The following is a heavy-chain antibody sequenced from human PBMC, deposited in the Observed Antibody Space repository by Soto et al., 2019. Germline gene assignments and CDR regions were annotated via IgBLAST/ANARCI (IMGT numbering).Heavy chain of an antibody. CDR1: GGSISSGGYY. D-gene: IGHD1-26*01. CDR3: ARAGGPTWEKWFDP. J-gene: IGHJ5*02. Sequence: SETLSLTCTVSGGSISSGGYYWSWIRQHPGKGLEWIGYIYYSGSTYYNPSLKSRVTISVDTSKNQFSLKLSSVTAADTAVYYCARAGGPTWEKWFDPWGQGTLVTVSS. V-gene: IGHV4-31*03. CDR2: IYYSGST.